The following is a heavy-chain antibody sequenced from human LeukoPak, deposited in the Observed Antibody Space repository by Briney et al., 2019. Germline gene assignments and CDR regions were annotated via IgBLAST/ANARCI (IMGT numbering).Heavy chain of an antibody. CDR3: ATTLRLVSTYMDV. V-gene: IGHV3-23*01. CDR1: GFTSTSNA. D-gene: IGHD1-1*01. J-gene: IGHJ6*03. Sequence: GGSLRLSCVPPGFTSTSNAMSSVRQAPGKGLEWVSGISGSGGSTYYADSVKGRFTISRDNSKNTLYLQMNSLRAEDTAVYYCATTLRLVSTYMDVWGKGTTVTVSS. CDR2: ISGSGGST.